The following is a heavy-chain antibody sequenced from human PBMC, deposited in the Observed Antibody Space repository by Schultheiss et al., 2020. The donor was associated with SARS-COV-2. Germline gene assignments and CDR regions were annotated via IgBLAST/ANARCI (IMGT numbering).Heavy chain of an antibody. CDR3: ARDGSGYDFLDAFDI. CDR2: INPNSGGT. D-gene: IGHD5-12*01. Sequence: ASVKVSCKASGYTFTGYYMHWVRQAPGQGLEWMGWINPNSGGTNYAQKLQGRVTMTTDTSTSTAYMELRSLRSDDTAVYYCARDGSGYDFLDAFDIWGQGTMVTVSS. CDR1: GYTFTGYY. J-gene: IGHJ3*02. V-gene: IGHV1-2*02.